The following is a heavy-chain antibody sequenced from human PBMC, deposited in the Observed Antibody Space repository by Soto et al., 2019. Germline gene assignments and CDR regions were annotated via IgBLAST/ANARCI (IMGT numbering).Heavy chain of an antibody. J-gene: IGHJ6*02. Sequence: GGSLRLSCAASGITFSSYAMSWVRQAPGKGLEWVSAISGSGGSTHYADSVKGRFTISRDNSKNTLYLQMNSLNTDDTAVYYCVRAGGVFRGHYTMDVWGQGTTVTVSS. CDR2: ISGSGGST. CDR1: GITFSSYA. D-gene: IGHD3-10*01. CDR3: VRAGGVFRGHYTMDV. V-gene: IGHV3-23*01.